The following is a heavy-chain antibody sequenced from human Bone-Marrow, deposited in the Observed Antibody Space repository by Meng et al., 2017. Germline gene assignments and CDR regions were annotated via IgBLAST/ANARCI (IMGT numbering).Heavy chain of an antibody. V-gene: IGHV3-23*01. Sequence: GESLKISCTASGFTFSSYAMSWVRQAPGKGLEWVSGISGSGGSTYYADSVKGRFTVSRDNSKNTLYLQMNSPRAEDTAVYYCAKDIGETSMGNDWFDPWGQGTLVTVSS. CDR1: GFTFSSYA. J-gene: IGHJ5*02. CDR3: AKDIGETSMGNDWFDP. CDR2: ISGSGGST. D-gene: IGHD5-18*01.